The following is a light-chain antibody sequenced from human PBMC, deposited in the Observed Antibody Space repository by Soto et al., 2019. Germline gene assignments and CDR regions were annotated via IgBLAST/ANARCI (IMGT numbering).Light chain of an antibody. J-gene: IGKJ2*01. CDR3: QLRYSSPDT. CDR2: AAS. Sequence: DIQMTQSPCSLYAAVGARVTITCRASQSISSYFNWYHQKPGKAPKLLNYAASSLQSGGPSRFSGSGSGTGFTLTISSPQPEGLSTYYRQLRYSSPDTFGQGSKLEIK. V-gene: IGKV1-39*01. CDR1: QSISSY.